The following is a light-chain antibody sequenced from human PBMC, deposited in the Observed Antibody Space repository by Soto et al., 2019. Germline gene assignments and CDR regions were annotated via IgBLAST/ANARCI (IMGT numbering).Light chain of an antibody. CDR1: QSISSW. V-gene: IGKV1-5*03. Sequence: DIQMTQSPSTLSASVGDRVTITCRASQSISSWLAWYQQKPGKAPKLLIYKASSLESGVPSRFSGSGSGTEFTLTISSLQPDDSAAYYCLQDYNYPFTFGQGTKVDIK. CDR2: KAS. CDR3: LQDYNYPFT. J-gene: IGKJ2*01.